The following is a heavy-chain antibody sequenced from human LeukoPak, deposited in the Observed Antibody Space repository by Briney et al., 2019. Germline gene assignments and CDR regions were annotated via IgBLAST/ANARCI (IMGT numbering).Heavy chain of an antibody. CDR2: IGSSSRSI. CDR3: AREGNGYISEAFDI. J-gene: IGHJ3*02. D-gene: IGHD5-24*01. V-gene: IGHV3-21*01. CDR1: GLTFSTYS. Sequence: GGSLRPSCVASGLTFSTYSMNWVRQAPGKGLEWVSSIGSSSRSIYYADSVKGRFTISRDTAKNSLYLQMNSLRAEDTAVYYCAREGNGYISEAFDIWGQGTMVTVSS.